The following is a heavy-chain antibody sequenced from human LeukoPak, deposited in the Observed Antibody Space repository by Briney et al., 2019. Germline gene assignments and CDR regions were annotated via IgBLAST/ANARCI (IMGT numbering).Heavy chain of an antibody. CDR2: INTSGST. Sequence: SETLSLTCTVSGGSISRYYWSWIRQPAGKGLEWIGRINTSGSTNYNPSLKSRVTMSVDTSRNQFSLKLSSVTAADTAVYYCARLRYCTNGVCPWGQGTLVTVSS. CDR3: ARLRYCTNGVCP. V-gene: IGHV4-4*07. CDR1: GGSISRYY. J-gene: IGHJ5*02. D-gene: IGHD2-8*01.